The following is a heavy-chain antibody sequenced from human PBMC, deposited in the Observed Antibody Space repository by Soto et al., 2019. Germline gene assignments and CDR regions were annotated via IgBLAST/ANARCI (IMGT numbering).Heavy chain of an antibody. D-gene: IGHD6-19*01. J-gene: IGHJ4*02. Sequence: PSETLSLTCTVSGGSISSSSYCWGCIRQPPGKGLEWIGSIYYSGSTYYNPSLKSRVTISVDTSKNQFSLKLSSVTAADTAVYYCARHPGASVAGPHYFDYWGQGTLVTVSS. CDR2: IYYSGST. V-gene: IGHV4-39*01. CDR1: GGSISSSSYC. CDR3: ARHPGASVAGPHYFDY.